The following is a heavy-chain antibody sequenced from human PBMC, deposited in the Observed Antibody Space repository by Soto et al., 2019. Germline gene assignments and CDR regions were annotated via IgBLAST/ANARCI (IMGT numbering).Heavy chain of an antibody. CDR1: GFTFSNDW. Sequence: EVQLVESGGGLVQPGGSLRLSCAASGFTFSNDWMHWVRQAAGKGLVWVSRINMDGSSTNYADSVKGRFTISRDNAKNTLYLQMNSLRVDDTAIYFGAPGPRGGYGTDYGGQGALGTVSS. CDR3: APGPRGGYGTDY. CDR2: INMDGSST. V-gene: IGHV3-74*01. J-gene: IGHJ4*02. D-gene: IGHD2-15*01.